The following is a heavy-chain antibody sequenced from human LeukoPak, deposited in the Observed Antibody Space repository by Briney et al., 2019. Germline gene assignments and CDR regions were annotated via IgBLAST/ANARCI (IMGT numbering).Heavy chain of an antibody. CDR2: ISSSSSTI. CDR1: GFTFSSYS. D-gene: IGHD5-12*01. V-gene: IGHV3-48*02. CDR3: ARERGYSGYDWGVVY. J-gene: IGHJ4*02. Sequence: PGGSLRLSCAASGFTFSSYSMNWVRLAPGKGLEWVSYISSSSSTIYYADSVKGRFTISRDNAKNSLYLQMNSLRDEDTAVYYCARERGYSGYDWGVVYWGQGTLVTVSS.